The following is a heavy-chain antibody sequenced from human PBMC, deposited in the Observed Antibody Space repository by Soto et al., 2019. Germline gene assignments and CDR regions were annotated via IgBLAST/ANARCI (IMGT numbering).Heavy chain of an antibody. CDR3: ARAPGLLRTNLHYFDY. D-gene: IGHD3-22*01. CDR1: GGTFSSYA. J-gene: IGHJ4*02. Sequence: QVQLVQSGAEVKKPGSSVKVSCKASGGTFSSYAISWVRQAPGQGLEWMGGIIPIFGTANYAQKFQGRVTITADKSTSTAYMELSSLRSEDTAVYYSARAPGLLRTNLHYFDYWGQGTLVTVSS. V-gene: IGHV1-69*06. CDR2: IIPIFGTA.